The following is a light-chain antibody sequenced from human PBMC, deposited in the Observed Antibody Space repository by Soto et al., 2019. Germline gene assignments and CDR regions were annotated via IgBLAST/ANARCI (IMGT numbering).Light chain of an antibody. CDR2: GAS. V-gene: IGKV3-20*01. CDR3: QHYGTSPPRYI. CDR1: LTSSSKY. J-gene: IGKJ2*01. Sequence: DIVLTQSPGTLSLSPGERATLSCRASLTSSSKYLAWYQHKPGQAPRLLIYGASTRAAGIPDRFSGSGSGTDFTRTISRLEPEDVAVYYCQHYGTSPPRYIFGQGTKLEIK.